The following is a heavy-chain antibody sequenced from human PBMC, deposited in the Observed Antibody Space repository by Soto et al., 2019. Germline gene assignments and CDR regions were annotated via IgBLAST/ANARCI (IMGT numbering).Heavy chain of an antibody. V-gene: IGHV1-69*13. CDR2: IIPIFGTA. CDR1: GGTFSSYA. Sequence: SVKVSCKASGGTFSSYAINWVRQAPGQGLEWMGGIIPIFGTANYAQKFQGRVTITADESTSTAYTELSSLRSEDTAVYYCARSGSGKDQNYYYYYGLDVWGQGTTVTVSS. J-gene: IGHJ6*02. D-gene: IGHD3-3*01. CDR3: ARSGSGKDQNYYYYYGLDV.